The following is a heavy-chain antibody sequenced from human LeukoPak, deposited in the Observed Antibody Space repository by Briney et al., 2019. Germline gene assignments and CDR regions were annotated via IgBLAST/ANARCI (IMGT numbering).Heavy chain of an antibody. Sequence: GGSLRLSCAASGFTFNTYDMNWVRQAPGKGLEWVSYISSSGTKYYADSVKGRFTISRDNAKNSLYLQMNSLRAEDTAVYYCARGPQFSGPGWFDPWGQGTLVTVSS. CDR1: GFTFNTYD. CDR3: ARGPQFSGPGWFDP. V-gene: IGHV3-69-1*01. CDR2: ISSSGTK. D-gene: IGHD3-10*01. J-gene: IGHJ5*02.